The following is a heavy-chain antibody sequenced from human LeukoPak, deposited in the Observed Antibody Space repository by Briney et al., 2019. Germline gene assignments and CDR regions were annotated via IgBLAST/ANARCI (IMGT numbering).Heavy chain of an antibody. J-gene: IGHJ4*02. CDR1: GFTFSSYA. Sequence: PGGSLRLSCAASGFTFSSYAMSWVRQAPGKGLEWVSAISGSGGSTYCADSVKGRFTISRDNSKNTLYLQMNSLRAEDTAVYYCAKDRTAYYYDSSGPDVYFDYWGQGTLVTVSS. CDR2: ISGSGGST. V-gene: IGHV3-23*01. D-gene: IGHD3-22*01. CDR3: AKDRTAYYYDSSGPDVYFDY.